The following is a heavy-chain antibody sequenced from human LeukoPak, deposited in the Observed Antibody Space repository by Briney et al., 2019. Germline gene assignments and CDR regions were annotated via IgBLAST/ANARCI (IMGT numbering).Heavy chain of an antibody. CDR3: ARQGSSSGWYERDS. CDR2: IIPIFGTA. CDR1: GGTFSSDA. Sequence: SVKLSCKASGGTFSSDAISCVRQAPGQGLEWMGRIIPIFGTANYAQKFQGRVTITADESTSTAYMELSSLRSEDTAVYYCARQGSSSGWYERDSWGQGTLVTVPS. D-gene: IGHD6-19*01. J-gene: IGHJ4*02. V-gene: IGHV1-69*13.